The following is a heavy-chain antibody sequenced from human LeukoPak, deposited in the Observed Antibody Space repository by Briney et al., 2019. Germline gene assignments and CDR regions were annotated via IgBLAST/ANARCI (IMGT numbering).Heavy chain of an antibody. V-gene: IGHV4-61*02. Sequence: SETLSLTCTVSSGSISIGSYYWSWIRPPAVTGLEWIGRIFTSGGTNYNPSLKSRVTISVDTSKNQFSLKLNSVTAADAAVYYCAREESGYCDGGSCPYYFDYWGQGTLVTVSS. J-gene: IGHJ4*02. D-gene: IGHD2-15*01. CDR2: IFTSGGT. CDR3: AREESGYCDGGSCPYYFDY. CDR1: SGSISIGSYY.